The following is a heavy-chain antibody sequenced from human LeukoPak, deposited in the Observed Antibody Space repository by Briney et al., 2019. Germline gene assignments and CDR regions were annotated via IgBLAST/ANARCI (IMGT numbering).Heavy chain of an antibody. V-gene: IGHV4-34*01. CDR2: INHSGST. CDR1: GGSFSGYY. D-gene: IGHD3-10*01. CDR3: ARAPEYYYRSGRSWFDP. J-gene: IGHJ5*02. Sequence: SETLSLTCAVYGGSFSGYYWSWSRQPAGKGLEWIGEINHSGSTNYNPSLKSRVTISVDTSKNQFSVKLSSVTAADTAVYYCARAPEYYYRSGRSWFDPWGQGTLVTVSS.